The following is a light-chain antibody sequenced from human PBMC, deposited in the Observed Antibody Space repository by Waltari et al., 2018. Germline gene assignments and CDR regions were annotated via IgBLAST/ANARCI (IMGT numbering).Light chain of an antibody. V-gene: IGKV3-20*01. CDR1: HSVART. J-gene: IGKJ1*01. CDR2: DTS. Sequence: DIVLTQSPGTLSLSPGARATLSCRASHSVARTLAWYQQKPGQAPRLLIYDTSTRATGIPDRFSVSGFGADFSLTISRLEPEDFAVYYCQKYGTLPATFGQGTKVEIK. CDR3: QKYGTLPAT.